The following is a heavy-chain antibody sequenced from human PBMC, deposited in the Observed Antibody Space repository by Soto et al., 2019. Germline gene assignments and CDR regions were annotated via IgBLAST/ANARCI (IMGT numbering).Heavy chain of an antibody. CDR1: GFTFSSYA. V-gene: IGHV3-23*01. CDR2: ISGSGGST. CDR3: AKDFYDSSGYHPPAFDY. Sequence: HPGGSLRLSCAASGFTFSSYAMSWVRQAPGKGLEWVSAISGSGGSTYYADSVKGRFTISRDNSKNTLYLQMNSLRAEDTAVYYCAKDFYDSSGYHPPAFDYWGQGTLVTVSS. D-gene: IGHD3-22*01. J-gene: IGHJ4*02.